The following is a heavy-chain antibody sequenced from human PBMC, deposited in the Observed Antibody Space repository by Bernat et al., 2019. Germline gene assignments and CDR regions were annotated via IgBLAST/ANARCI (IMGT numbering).Heavy chain of an antibody. CDR2: IYSNGVT. CDR1: GFTVSSNC. Sequence: EVQLVESGGGLVQPGGSLRLSCAVSGFTVSSNCMSWVRQAPGKGLEWVSVIYSNGVTHYADSVKGRFAISRDNSNNTFYLQMNCLRAEDTAMYYCAKESGDAGMARLDVWGQGTTVTVSS. D-gene: IGHD5-18*01. J-gene: IGHJ6*02. V-gene: IGHV3-66*01. CDR3: AKESGDAGMARLDV.